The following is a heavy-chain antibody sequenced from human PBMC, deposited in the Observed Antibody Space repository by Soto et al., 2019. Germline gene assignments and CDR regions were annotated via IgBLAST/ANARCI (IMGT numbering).Heavy chain of an antibody. J-gene: IGHJ4*02. CDR1: GFTFSSYA. V-gene: IGHV3-23*01. CDR3: AKKYPGTRPLDY. D-gene: IGHD2-2*01. Sequence: EVQLLESGGGLVQPGGSLRLSCAASGFTFSSYAMNWVRQAPGKGLEWVSAIGTNSDTYYADSVKGRFTISRDNFKTTLYLQMNSLRAEDTALYYCAKKYPGTRPLDYWGQGTLVTVSS. CDR2: IGTNSDT.